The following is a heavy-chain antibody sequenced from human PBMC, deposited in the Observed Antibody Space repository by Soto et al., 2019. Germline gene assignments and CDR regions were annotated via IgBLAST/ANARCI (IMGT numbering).Heavy chain of an antibody. Sequence: EVQLVETGGGLIQPGGSLRLSWAASGFTVSSNYISWVRQAPGKGLEWVSVIYSGGSTYYADSVKGRFTISRDNSKNTLYLQMNSLRAEDTAVYYCARDRGVSPPNYYYYGMDVWGQGTTVTVSS. V-gene: IGHV3-53*02. CDR1: GFTVSSNY. D-gene: IGHD3-10*01. J-gene: IGHJ6*02. CDR2: IYSGGST. CDR3: ARDRGVSPPNYYYYGMDV.